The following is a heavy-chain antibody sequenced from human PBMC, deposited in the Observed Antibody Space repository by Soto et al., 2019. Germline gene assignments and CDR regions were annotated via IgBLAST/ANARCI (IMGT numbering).Heavy chain of an antibody. Sequence: PGGSLRLSCAASGFTFSSYAMSWVRQAPGKGLEWVSAISGSGGTTYYADSVKGRFTISRDNSKNTLYLQMNSLRAGDTAVYYCARTVAGNYGMDVWGQGTTVTVSS. CDR3: ARTVAGNYGMDV. J-gene: IGHJ6*02. D-gene: IGHD6-19*01. V-gene: IGHV3-23*01. CDR1: GFTFSSYA. CDR2: ISGSGGTT.